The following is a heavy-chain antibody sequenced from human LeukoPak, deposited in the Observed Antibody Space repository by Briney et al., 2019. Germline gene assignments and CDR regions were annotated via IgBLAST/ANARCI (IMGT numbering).Heavy chain of an antibody. Sequence: PGGSLRLSCAASTFTLSSYSMNWVRQAPGKGLEWVSSISSRSDYIYYADSVKGRFTISRDNAKNSLYLQMNSLRAEDTAVYYCAREAYYDFWSGYYRPNDAFDIWGQGTMVTVSS. CDR3: AREAYYDFWSGYYRPNDAFDI. D-gene: IGHD3-3*01. V-gene: IGHV3-21*01. CDR1: TFTLSSYS. CDR2: ISSRSDYI. J-gene: IGHJ3*02.